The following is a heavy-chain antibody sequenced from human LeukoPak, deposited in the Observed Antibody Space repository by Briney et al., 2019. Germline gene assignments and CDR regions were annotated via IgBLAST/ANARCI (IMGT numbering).Heavy chain of an antibody. V-gene: IGHV3-33*01. J-gene: IGHJ2*01. CDR1: GFTFSSYG. D-gene: IGHD2/OR15-2a*01. CDR3: ARDRSMSGWYIDL. CDR2: IWYDGSNK. Sequence: PGRSLRLSCAASGFTFSSYGMHWVRQAPGKGLEWVAVIWYDGSNKYYPDSVQGRFTISGDNSKNTLYLQVDSLRAEDTAVYYCARDRSMSGWYIDLWGRGTLVTVSS.